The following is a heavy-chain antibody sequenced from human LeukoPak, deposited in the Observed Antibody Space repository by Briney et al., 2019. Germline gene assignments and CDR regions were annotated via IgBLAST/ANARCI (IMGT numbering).Heavy chain of an antibody. CDR2: IYYSGST. V-gene: IGHV4-39*01. D-gene: IGHD5-12*01. J-gene: IGHJ3*02. Sequence: SETLSLTCTVSGGSISSSSYYWGWIRQPPGKGLEWIGSIYYSGSTYYNPSLKSRVTISVDTSKNQFSPKLSSVTSADTAVYYCARHVGGYDADAFDIWGQGTMVTVSS. CDR1: GGSISSSSYY. CDR3: ARHVGGYDADAFDI.